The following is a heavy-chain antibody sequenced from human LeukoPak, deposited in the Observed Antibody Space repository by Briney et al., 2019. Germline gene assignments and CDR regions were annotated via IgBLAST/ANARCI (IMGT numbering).Heavy chain of an antibody. D-gene: IGHD3-10*01. J-gene: IGHJ4*02. V-gene: IGHV1-8*02. CDR1: GYTFTTYT. CDR2: MNPNSGNT. Sequence: ASVKVSCKASGYTFTTYTMHWVRQAPGHGLEWMGWMNPNSGNTGYAQKFQGRVTMTRDTSIRTAYMELSSLRSEDTAVYYCARRITSDYWGQGTLVTVSS. CDR3: ARRITSDY.